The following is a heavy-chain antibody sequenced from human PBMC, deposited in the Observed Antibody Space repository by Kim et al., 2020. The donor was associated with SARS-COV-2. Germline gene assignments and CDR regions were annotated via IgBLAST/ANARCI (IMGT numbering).Heavy chain of an antibody. Sequence: GGSLRLSCAGSGFTFTDYGMHWVRQAPGKGLEWVALISGDSDLTYYTDSVRGRFTISRDNSKHSLYLQMNSVGIEDTAVYYCARGVVRGSSDGMGVWSERTTVTVSS. V-gene: IGHV3-43*02. CDR3: ARGVVRGSSDGMGV. D-gene: IGHD3-10*01. CDR1: GFTFTDYG. J-gene: IGHJ6*04. CDR2: ISGDSDLT.